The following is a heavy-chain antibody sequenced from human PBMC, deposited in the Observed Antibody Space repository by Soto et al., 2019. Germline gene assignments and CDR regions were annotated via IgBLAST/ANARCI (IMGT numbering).Heavy chain of an antibody. D-gene: IGHD2-2*01. J-gene: IGHJ5*02. CDR2: ISYDGSNK. CDR1: GFTFSSYG. Sequence: GGSLRLSCAASGFTFSSYGMHWVRQAPGKGLEWVAVISYDGSNKYYADSVKGRFTISRDNSKNTLYLQMNSLRAEDTAVYYCAKDGPTVVPAAVHWFDPWGQGTLVTVSS. V-gene: IGHV3-30*18. CDR3: AKDGPTVVPAAVHWFDP.